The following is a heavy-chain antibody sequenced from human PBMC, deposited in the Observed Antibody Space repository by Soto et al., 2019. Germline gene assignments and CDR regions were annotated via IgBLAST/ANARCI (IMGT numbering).Heavy chain of an antibody. V-gene: IGHV1-18*01. CDR3: ATDTLPWFGELLPHFDY. D-gene: IGHD3-10*01. CDR2: ISAYNGNT. J-gene: IGHJ4*02. CDR1: GYTFTSYG. Sequence: QVQLVQSGAEVKKPGASVKVSCKASGYTFTSYGITWVRQAPGQGLEWMGWISAYNGNTNYAQQLQGRVTMTTDTSTSTAYMELRSLRSDDTAVYYCATDTLPWFGELLPHFDYGGQGTLVTVSS.